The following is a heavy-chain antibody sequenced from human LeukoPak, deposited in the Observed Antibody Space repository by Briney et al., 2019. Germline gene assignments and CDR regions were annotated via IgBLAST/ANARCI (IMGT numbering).Heavy chain of an antibody. V-gene: IGHV4-31*03. CDR1: GGSISSGGYY. CDR2: IYYSGST. CDR3: AGDRPPKLRKYGKFFYGMDV. D-gene: IGHD1-14*01. J-gene: IGHJ6*02. Sequence: PSQTLSLTCTVSGGSISSGGYYWSWIRQHPGKGLEWIGYIYYSGSTYYNPSLKSRVTISVDTSKNQFSLKLSSVTAADTAVYYFAGDRPPKLRKYGKFFYGMDVWGQGTTVTVSS.